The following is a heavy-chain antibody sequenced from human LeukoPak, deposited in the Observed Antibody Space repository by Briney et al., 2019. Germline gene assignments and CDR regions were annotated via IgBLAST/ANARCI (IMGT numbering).Heavy chain of an antibody. CDR3: ARHDGCSGGSCYSNYYYGMDV. J-gene: IGHJ6*02. D-gene: IGHD2-15*01. V-gene: IGHV5-51*01. CDR2: IYPGDSDT. Sequence: GESLKISCKGSGYSFTSYWIGWVRQMPGKGLEWKGIIYPGDSDTRYSPSFQGQVTISADKSISTAYLQWSSLKASDTAMYYCARHDGCSGGSCYSNYYYGMDVWGQGTTVTVSS. CDR1: GYSFTSYW.